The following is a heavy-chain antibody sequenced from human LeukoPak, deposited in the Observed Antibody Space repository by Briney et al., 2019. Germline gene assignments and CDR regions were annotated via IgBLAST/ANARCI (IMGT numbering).Heavy chain of an antibody. CDR3: ARDVWYRRYFDY. J-gene: IGHJ4*02. D-gene: IGHD1-14*01. Sequence: GGSLRLSCAASGFTFSSYWMSWVRQAPGKGLEWISVIYGGADTYYADSVKGRFTISRDNSKNTLYLHLNSLRAEDTAVYYCARDVWYRRYFDYWSQGTLVTVSS. CDR1: GFTFSSYW. V-gene: IGHV3-53*01. CDR2: IYGGADT.